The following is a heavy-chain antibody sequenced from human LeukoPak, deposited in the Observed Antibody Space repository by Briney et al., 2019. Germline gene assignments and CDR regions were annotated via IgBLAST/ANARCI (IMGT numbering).Heavy chain of an antibody. V-gene: IGHV1-2*02. CDR1: GYTFTGYY. CDR3: ASDRAPGNYVSFDY. D-gene: IGHD1-7*01. J-gene: IGHJ4*02. CDR2: INPNSGGT. Sequence: GASVKVSCKASGYTFTGYYMHWVRQAPGQGLEWMGWINPNSGGTNYAQKFQGRVTMTRDTSISTAYMELSRLRSDDTAVYYCASDRAPGNYVSFDYWGQGTLVTVSS.